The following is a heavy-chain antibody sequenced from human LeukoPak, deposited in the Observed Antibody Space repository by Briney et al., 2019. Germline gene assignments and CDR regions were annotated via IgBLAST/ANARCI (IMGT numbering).Heavy chain of an antibody. CDR3: AKDLVRDYGDYVFDY. D-gene: IGHD4-17*01. CDR2: ISGSGGST. J-gene: IGHJ4*02. CDR1: GFAFSSYA. V-gene: IGHV3-23*01. Sequence: GGSLRLSCAASGFAFSSYAMHWVRQAPGKGLEWVSAISGSGGSTYYADSVKGRFTISRDNSKNTLYLQMNSLRAEDTAVYYCAKDLVRDYGDYVFDYWGQGTLVTVSS.